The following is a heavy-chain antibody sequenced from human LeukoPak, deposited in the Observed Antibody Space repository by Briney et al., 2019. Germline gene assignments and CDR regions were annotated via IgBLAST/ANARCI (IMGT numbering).Heavy chain of an antibody. CDR3: ARDGIGGSYSAFDI. CDR1: GFTFDDYG. V-gene: IGHV3-20*01. CDR2: INWNGGST. D-gene: IGHD1-26*01. Sequence: GSLRLSCAASGFTFDDYGMSWVRQAPGKGLEWVSGINWNGGSTGYADSVKGRFTISRDNAKNSLYLQMNSLRAEDTALYHCARDGIGGSYSAFDIWGQGTMVTVSS. J-gene: IGHJ3*02.